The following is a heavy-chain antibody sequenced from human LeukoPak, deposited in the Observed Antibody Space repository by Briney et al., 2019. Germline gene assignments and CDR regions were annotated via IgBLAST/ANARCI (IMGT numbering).Heavy chain of an antibody. V-gene: IGHV1-2*02. CDR1: GYTFTGYY. CDR3: ARINYRPIIKFFDF. J-gene: IGHJ4*02. Sequence: ASVKVSCKASGYTFTGYYMHWVRQAPGQGLEWMGWINPNSGGTNYAQKFQGRVTMTRDTSISTAYMELGSLRSDDTAVYYCARINYRPIIKFFDFWGQGTLVTVSS. CDR2: INPNSGGT. D-gene: IGHD4-11*01.